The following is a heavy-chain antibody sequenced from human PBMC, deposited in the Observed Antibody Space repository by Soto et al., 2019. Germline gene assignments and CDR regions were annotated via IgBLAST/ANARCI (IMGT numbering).Heavy chain of an antibody. V-gene: IGHV3-30*18. D-gene: IGHD5-18*01. CDR3: AKGGVYSYGTNDAFDI. CDR2: ISDDGNNK. Sequence: QVQLVESGGGVVQPGKSLRLSCAASGFTFRTYGMHWVRQVPGKGLEWVAVISDDGNNKYNIASVEGRFTISRDNSKNTLYLQMNRLRTEDTAVYYSAKGGVYSYGTNDAFDIWGQGTMATVSS. CDR1: GFTFRTYG. J-gene: IGHJ3*02.